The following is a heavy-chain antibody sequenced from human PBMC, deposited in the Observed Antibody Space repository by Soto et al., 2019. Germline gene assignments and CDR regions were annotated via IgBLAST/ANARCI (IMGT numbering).Heavy chain of an antibody. CDR1: GYIFTGYH. Sequence: QVHLVQSGAEVKKPGASVKVSCKASGYIFTGYHIHWVRQAPGRGLEWMGWINPNSGDTEYAQNFQGRVTMTRDMSFNLVYLEMSGLLSDDTAVYYCARDARGTRGFDGMDIWGQGTTVTVSS. CDR2: INPNSGDT. V-gene: IGHV1-2*02. CDR3: ARDARGTRGFDGMDI. D-gene: IGHD1-1*01. J-gene: IGHJ6*02.